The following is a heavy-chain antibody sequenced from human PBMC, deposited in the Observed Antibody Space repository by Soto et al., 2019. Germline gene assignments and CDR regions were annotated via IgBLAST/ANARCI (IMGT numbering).Heavy chain of an antibody. CDR2: IIPIFGTA. J-gene: IGHJ6*02. Sequence: SVKVSCKASGGTFSSYAISWVRQAPGQGLEWMGGIIPIFGTANYAQKFQGGVTITADKSTSTAYMELSSLRSEDTAVYYCARLGIAARDYYYYYGMDVWGQGTTVTVS. CDR1: GGTFSSYA. V-gene: IGHV1-69*06. D-gene: IGHD6-6*01. CDR3: ARLGIAARDYYYYYGMDV.